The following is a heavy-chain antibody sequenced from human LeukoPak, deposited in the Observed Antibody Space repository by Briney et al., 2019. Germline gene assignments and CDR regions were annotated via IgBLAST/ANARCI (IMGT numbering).Heavy chain of an antibody. CDR2: ISNTGGFT. V-gene: IGHV3-64*01. CDR1: GFTFSSYA. Sequence: GGSLRLSCAASGFTFSSYAMYWVRQTPAKGLKYVSAISNTGGFTYYATSVEDRFTISRDNSKNTVYLQMGSLTPADMGVYYCARGRVLLNYFDSWGQGTLVTVSS. J-gene: IGHJ4*02. CDR3: ARGRVLLNYFDS.